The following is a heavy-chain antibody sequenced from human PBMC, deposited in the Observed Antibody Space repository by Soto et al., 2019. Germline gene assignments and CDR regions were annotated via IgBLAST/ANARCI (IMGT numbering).Heavy chain of an antibody. CDR3: ARDXXTXXWSLGPDY. V-gene: IGHV3-30-3*01. CDR1: GFTFSTYA. Sequence: QVQLVESGGGVVQPGRSLRLSCAASGFTFSTYAMHWVRQAXXKGLEXVAVMSYDGSNKYYADSVKGRFTISRDNSKNTLYLQMNSLRGEDTAVYYCARDXXTXXWSLGPDYWGQGTLVTVSS. D-gene: IGHD6-19*01. J-gene: IGHJ4*02. CDR2: MSYDGSNK.